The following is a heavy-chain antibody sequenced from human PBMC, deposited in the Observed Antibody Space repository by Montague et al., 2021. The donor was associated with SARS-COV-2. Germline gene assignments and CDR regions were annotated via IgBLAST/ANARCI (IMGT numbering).Heavy chain of an antibody. CDR3: ARVGRQQLVRLSGMDV. Sequence: TLFLTCTVSGGSISSSSYYWGWIRQPPGKGLEWIGSIYYSGSTYYNPSLKSRVTISVDTSKNQFSLKLSSVTAADTAVYYCARVGRQQLVRLSGMDVWGQGTTVTVSS. CDR2: IYYSGST. D-gene: IGHD6-13*01. J-gene: IGHJ6*02. V-gene: IGHV4-39*07. CDR1: GGSISSSSYY.